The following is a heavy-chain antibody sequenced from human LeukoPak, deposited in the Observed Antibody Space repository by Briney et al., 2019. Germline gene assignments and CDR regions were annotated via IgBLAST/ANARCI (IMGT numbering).Heavy chain of an antibody. V-gene: IGHV3-66*01. CDR3: AKGRLAVAGLDY. Sequence: PGGSLRLSCAASGFTVSSNYMSWVRQAPGKGLEWVSVIYSGGSTYYADSVKGRFTISRDNSQNTLYLQMNSLRAEDTAVYYCAKGRLAVAGLDYWGQGTLVTVSS. CDR2: IYSGGST. D-gene: IGHD6-19*01. J-gene: IGHJ4*02. CDR1: GFTVSSNY.